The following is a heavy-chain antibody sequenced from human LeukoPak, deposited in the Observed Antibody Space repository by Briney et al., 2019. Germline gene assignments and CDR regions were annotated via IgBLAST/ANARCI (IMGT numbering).Heavy chain of an antibody. D-gene: IGHD6-19*01. CDR3: ARNDVAVAGTT. J-gene: IGHJ4*02. Sequence: GGSLRLSCAASGFTFSSYSMNWVRQAPVKGLEWVSSISSSSYIYYADSVKGRFTISRDNAKNSLYLQMNSLRAEDTAVYYCARNDVAVAGTTWGQGTLVTVSS. V-gene: IGHV3-21*01. CDR1: GFTFSSYS. CDR2: ISSSSYI.